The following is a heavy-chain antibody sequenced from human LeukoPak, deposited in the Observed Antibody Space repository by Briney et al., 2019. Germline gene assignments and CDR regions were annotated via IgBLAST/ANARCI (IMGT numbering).Heavy chain of an antibody. CDR1: GYTFTSYG. Sequence: ASVKVSCKASGYTFTSYGMSWVRQAPGQGLEWMGWMNPNSGNTGYAQKFQGRVTMTRNTSISTAYMELSSLRSEDTAVYYCASLGRVSGSYSYDYWGQGTLVTVSS. V-gene: IGHV1-8*02. D-gene: IGHD1-26*01. CDR3: ASLGRVSGSYSYDY. J-gene: IGHJ4*02. CDR2: MNPNSGNT.